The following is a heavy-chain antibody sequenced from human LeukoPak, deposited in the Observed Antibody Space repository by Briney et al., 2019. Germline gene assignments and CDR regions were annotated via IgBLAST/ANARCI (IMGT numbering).Heavy chain of an antibody. Sequence: GGSLRLSCAASGFTFSSYWMSWVRQAPGKGLEWVANIKQDGSEKYYVDSVKGRFTISRDNAKNPLYLQMNSLRAEETAVYYCARFLQDGYNCFDIWGQGTMVTVSS. CDR1: GFTFSSYW. CDR3: ARFLQDGYNCFDI. CDR2: IKQDGSEK. J-gene: IGHJ3*02. D-gene: IGHD5-24*01. V-gene: IGHV3-7*01.